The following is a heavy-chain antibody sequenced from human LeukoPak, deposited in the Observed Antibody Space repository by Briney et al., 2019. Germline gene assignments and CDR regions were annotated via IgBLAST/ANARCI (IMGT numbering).Heavy chain of an antibody. J-gene: IGHJ4*02. CDR1: GYTFTSYG. CDR3: ARVVPNSGGWYPFDY. D-gene: IGHD6-19*01. Sequence: GASVKVSCKASGYTFTSYGISWVRQAPGQGLEWMGWISAYNGNTNYAQKLQGRVTMTTDTSTSTAYMELRSLRSDDTAVYYCARVVPNSGGWYPFDYWGQGTLVTVSS. V-gene: IGHV1-18*01. CDR2: ISAYNGNT.